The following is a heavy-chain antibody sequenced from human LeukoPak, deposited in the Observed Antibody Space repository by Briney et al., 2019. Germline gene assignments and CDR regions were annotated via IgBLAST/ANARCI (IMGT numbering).Heavy chain of an antibody. Sequence: PGGSLRLSCAASGFTFRTYSMNWVRQAPGKGLEWVSYISSSSTIYYADSVKGRFTISRDNAKNSLYLQMNSLRAEDTAVYYCARLTTVTNDGVYWGQGILVTVSS. CDR1: GFTFRTYS. CDR3: ARLTTVTNDGVY. V-gene: IGHV3-48*01. J-gene: IGHJ4*02. CDR2: ISSSSTI. D-gene: IGHD4-17*01.